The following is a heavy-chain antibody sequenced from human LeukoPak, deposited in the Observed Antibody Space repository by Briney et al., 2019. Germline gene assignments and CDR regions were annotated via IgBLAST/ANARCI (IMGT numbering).Heavy chain of an antibody. CDR2: INAAGGST. CDR3: AKTGTTFLDY. D-gene: IGHD1-7*01. J-gene: IGHJ4*02. V-gene: IGHV3-23*01. CDR1: RFSFSSDT. Sequence: GGSLRLSCADSRFSFSSDTMSWVRQAPGKGLEWVSTINAAGGSTFYAASVKGRFTISRDNSKNTLYLQMNSLRAEDTAVYYCAKTGTTFLDYWGQGTLVTVSS.